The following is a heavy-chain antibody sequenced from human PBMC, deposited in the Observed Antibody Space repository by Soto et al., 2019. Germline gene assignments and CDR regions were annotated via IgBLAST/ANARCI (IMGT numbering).Heavy chain of an antibody. CDR3: AGSGSYLDRGAFDI. CDR1: GFTFSSYS. V-gene: IGHV3-48*02. Sequence: EVQLVESGGGLVQPGGSLRLSCAASGFTFSSYSMNWVRQAPGKGLEWVSYISSSSSTIYYADSVKGRFTISRDNAKNSLYLQMNSLRDEDTAVYYCAGSGSYLDRGAFDIWGQGTMVTVSS. D-gene: IGHD3-10*01. J-gene: IGHJ3*02. CDR2: ISSSSSTI.